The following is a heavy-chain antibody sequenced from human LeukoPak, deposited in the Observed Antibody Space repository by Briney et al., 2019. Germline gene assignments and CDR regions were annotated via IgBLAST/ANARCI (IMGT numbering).Heavy chain of an antibody. V-gene: IGHV3-23*01. CDR1: GLTFSSYA. J-gene: IGHJ1*01. CDR3: AKPLCSGTSCYPGRYFQH. D-gene: IGHD2-2*01. CDR2: ISGSGAST. Sequence: GGSLRLSCAASGLTFSSYAMSWVRQAPGKGLEWVSTISGSGASTYYVDSVKGRFTISRDNSKNTLYLQMNSLRAEDTAVYYCAKPLCSGTSCYPGRYFQHWGQGTLVTVSS.